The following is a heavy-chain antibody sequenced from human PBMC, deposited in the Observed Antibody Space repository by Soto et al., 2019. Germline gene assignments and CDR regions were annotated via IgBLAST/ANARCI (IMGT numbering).Heavy chain of an antibody. Sequence: SETLSLTCTVSGGSISNYYWRWIRQPPGKGLEWIGYIYYSGSTNYNPSLKSRVTISVDTSKNQFSLKLSSVTAADTAVYYCARDGAATLSDYWGQGTLVTVSS. CDR2: IYYSGST. V-gene: IGHV4-59*01. CDR3: ARDGAATLSDY. D-gene: IGHD2-15*01. CDR1: GGSISNYY. J-gene: IGHJ4*02.